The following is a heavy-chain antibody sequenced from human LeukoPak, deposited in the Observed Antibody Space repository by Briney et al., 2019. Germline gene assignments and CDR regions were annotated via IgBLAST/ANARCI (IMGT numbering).Heavy chain of an antibody. D-gene: IGHD2-15*01. CDR2: ISSSSSTI. CDR3: ARRDCSGGSRPLDY. Sequence: GGSLRLSCAASGFTFSSYSMNWVRQAPGKGLEWVSYISSSSSTIYYADSVKGRFTISRDNAKNSLYLQMNSLRAEDTAVYYCARRDCSGGSRPLDYWGQGTLVTVSS. J-gene: IGHJ4*02. V-gene: IGHV3-48*01. CDR1: GFTFSSYS.